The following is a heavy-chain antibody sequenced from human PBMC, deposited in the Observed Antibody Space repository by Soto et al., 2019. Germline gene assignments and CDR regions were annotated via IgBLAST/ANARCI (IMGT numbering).Heavy chain of an antibody. V-gene: IGHV1-2*07. CDR3: ARDPFYDSSGYPYYYGMDV. Sequence: ASVKVSCKASGYTFTGYYMHWVRQAPGQGLEWMGWINPNSGRTNDGNESQGKSTMTRDKSISTAYMELSRLRSDDTAVYYCARDPFYDSSGYPYYYGMDVWGQGTTVTVSS. CDR1: GYTFTGYY. D-gene: IGHD3-22*01. J-gene: IGHJ6*02. CDR2: INPNSGRT.